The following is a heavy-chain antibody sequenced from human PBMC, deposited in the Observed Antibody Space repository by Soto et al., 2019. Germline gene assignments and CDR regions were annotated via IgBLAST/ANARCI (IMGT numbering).Heavy chain of an antibody. J-gene: IGHJ4*02. Sequence: SETLSLIYTVSGGFIWGWIRQSPDKGLEWIGYIYNSGRYNYNPSLESRLTISIDTSKNQFSLRLASVTAADTAVYYCARTLPNRQLFDSWSQGTLVTVSS. CDR1: GGFI. CDR2: IYNSGRY. CDR3: ARTLPNRQLFDS. V-gene: IGHV4-59*01. D-gene: IGHD1-1*01.